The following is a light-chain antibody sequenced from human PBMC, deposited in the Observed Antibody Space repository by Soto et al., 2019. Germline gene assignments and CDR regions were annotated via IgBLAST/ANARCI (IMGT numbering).Light chain of an antibody. CDR1: SSDVGGYNY. V-gene: IGLV2-14*01. J-gene: IGLJ1*01. CDR3: GSFTTSSTYV. Sequence: QSVLTQPASVSGSPGQSITISCTGTSSDVGGYNYVSWYQQHPGKAPKLMIYDVSNRPSGVSNRFSGSKSGNTASLTIFGSKPKDKVDYYGGSFTTSSTYVFGTGTRSPS. CDR2: DVS.